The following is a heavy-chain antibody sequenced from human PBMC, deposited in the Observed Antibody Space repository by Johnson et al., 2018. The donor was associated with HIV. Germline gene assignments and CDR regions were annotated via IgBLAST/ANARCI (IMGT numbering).Heavy chain of an antibody. V-gene: IGHV3-20*04. D-gene: IGHD3-22*01. Sequence: MHLVESGGGVVRPGGSLRLSCAASGFTFDDYGMSWVRQAPGKGLEWVSGINWNGGSTGYADSVKGRFTISRDNAKNSLYLQMNSLRAEDTALYYCARDLKSYYDSSGYFDAFDIWGQGTMVTVSS. CDR2: INWNGGST. CDR1: GFTFDDYG. J-gene: IGHJ3*02. CDR3: ARDLKSYYDSSGYFDAFDI.